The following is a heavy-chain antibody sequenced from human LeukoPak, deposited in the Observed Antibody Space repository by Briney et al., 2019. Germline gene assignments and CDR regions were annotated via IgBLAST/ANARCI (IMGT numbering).Heavy chain of an antibody. Sequence: PGGSLRLSCAASGFTFSDYYMSWIRQAPGKGLEWVSYISSSGSTIYYADSVKGRFTISRDNAKSSLYLQMNSLRAEDTAVYYCARTPRRHNWFDPWGQGTLVTVSS. CDR2: ISSSGSTI. J-gene: IGHJ5*02. CDR3: ARTPRRHNWFDP. V-gene: IGHV3-11*01. CDR1: GFTFSDYY.